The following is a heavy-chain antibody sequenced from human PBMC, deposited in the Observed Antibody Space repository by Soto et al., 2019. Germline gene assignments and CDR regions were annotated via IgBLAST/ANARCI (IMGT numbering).Heavy chain of an antibody. CDR2: IYTSGST. Sequence: PSETLSLTCTVSGGSISSYYWSWIRQPAGKGLEWIGRIYTSGSTNYNPSLKSRVTMSIDTSKNQFSLKLSSVTAADTAVYYCARDQGFWHGDYFDYGMDVWGQGTTVTVSS. CDR1: GGSISSYY. J-gene: IGHJ6*02. D-gene: IGHD4-17*01. V-gene: IGHV4-4*07. CDR3: ARDQGFWHGDYFDYGMDV.